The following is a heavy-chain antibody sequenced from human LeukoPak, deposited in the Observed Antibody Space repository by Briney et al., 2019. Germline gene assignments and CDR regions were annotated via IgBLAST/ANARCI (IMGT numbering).Heavy chain of an antibody. J-gene: IGHJ5*02. Sequence: SETLSLTCAVYGGSFSGYYWSWIRQPPGKGLEWIGEINHSGSTNYNPSLKSRVTISVDTSKNQFSLKLSSVTAADTAVYYSARGRMIEAAGTWWFDPWGQGTLVTVSS. CDR1: GGSFSGYY. CDR3: ARGRMIEAAGTWWFDP. D-gene: IGHD6-13*01. V-gene: IGHV4-34*01. CDR2: INHSGST.